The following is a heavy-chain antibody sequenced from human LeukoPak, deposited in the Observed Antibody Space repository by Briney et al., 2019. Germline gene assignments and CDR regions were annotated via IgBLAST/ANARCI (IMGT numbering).Heavy chain of an antibody. CDR2: INAGNGNT. CDR1: GYTFTSYA. J-gene: IGHJ4*02. Sequence: ASVKVSCKASGYTFTSYAMHWVRQAPGQRLEWMGWINAGNGNTKYSQKFQGRVTITRDTSASTAYMELSSLRSEDTAVYYCARLCGGDCYSEFDCWGQGTLVTVSS. CDR3: ARLCGGDCYSEFDC. D-gene: IGHD2-21*02. V-gene: IGHV1-3*01.